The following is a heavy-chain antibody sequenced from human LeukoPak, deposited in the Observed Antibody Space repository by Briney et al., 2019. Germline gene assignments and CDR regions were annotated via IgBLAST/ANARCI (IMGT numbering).Heavy chain of an antibody. D-gene: IGHD7-27*01. CDR2: LKGNGKK. Sequence: GGSLRLSCAASGFTFSSYAMSWVRQTPARGLEWVSSLKGNGKKFYADSVKGRFTLSRDDSRNTVYLQLNNLRVDDTAVYYCAKANWVSNADAVLWGQGTVVTVSS. CDR1: GFTFSSYA. CDR3: AKANWVSNADAVL. J-gene: IGHJ4*02. V-gene: IGHV3-23*01.